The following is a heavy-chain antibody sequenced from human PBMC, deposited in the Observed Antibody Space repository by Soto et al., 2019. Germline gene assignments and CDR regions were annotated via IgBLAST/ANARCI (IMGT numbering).Heavy chain of an antibody. J-gene: IGHJ5*02. Sequence: SETLSLTCTVSGGSISRGDYYWSWIRQHPGKGLEWIGTIYFSGTTYYNPSLKSRVTISVDTSKSQFSLKLSSVTAADTAVYYCARRDRSGFSYWLDTWGQGTLVTVSS. CDR2: IYFSGTT. CDR3: ARRDRSGFSYWLDT. D-gene: IGHD3-22*01. CDR1: GGSISRGDYY. V-gene: IGHV4-31*03.